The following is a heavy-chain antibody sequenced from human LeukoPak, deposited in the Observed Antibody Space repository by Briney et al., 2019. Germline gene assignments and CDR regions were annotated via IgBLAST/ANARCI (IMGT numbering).Heavy chain of an antibody. CDR2: IRYDGSNK. CDR1: GFTFSSYG. Sequence: GGSLRLSCAASGFTFSSYGMHWVRQAPGKGLEWVAFIRYDGSNKYYADSVKGRFTISRDNSKNTLYLQMNSLRAEDTAVYYCARGDSSGWHRVGYFDYWGQGTLVTVSS. CDR3: ARGDSSGWHRVGYFDY. J-gene: IGHJ4*02. D-gene: IGHD6-19*01. V-gene: IGHV3-30*02.